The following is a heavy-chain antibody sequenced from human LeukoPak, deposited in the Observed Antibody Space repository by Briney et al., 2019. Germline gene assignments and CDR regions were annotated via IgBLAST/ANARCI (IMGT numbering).Heavy chain of an antibody. CDR2: IFTSGST. D-gene: IGHD3-16*01. Sequence: SETLSLTCNVSGDSISSYYWTWIRQPAGKGLQWIGRIFTSGSTSYNLSLKSRLTISLDISKNQFSLKLTSVTAADTAVYFCARGGGTLHHIDVWGKGTTVTISS. J-gene: IGHJ6*03. V-gene: IGHV4-4*07. CDR1: GDSISSYY. CDR3: ARGGGTLHHIDV.